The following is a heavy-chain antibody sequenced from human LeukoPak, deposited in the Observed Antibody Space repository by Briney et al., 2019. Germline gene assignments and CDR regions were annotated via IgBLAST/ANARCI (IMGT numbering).Heavy chain of an antibody. V-gene: IGHV3-23*01. J-gene: IGHJ4*02. D-gene: IGHD3-10*01. Sequence: GGSLRLSCAASGFTFSSYAMNWVRQAPGKGLEWVSAISGSGGTTDYADSVKGRFTISRDSSKNTLFLQMNSLRAEDTAVYYCAREYGSGSSSPFDYWGQGALVTVSS. CDR3: AREYGSGSSSPFDY. CDR1: GFTFSSYA. CDR2: ISGSGGTT.